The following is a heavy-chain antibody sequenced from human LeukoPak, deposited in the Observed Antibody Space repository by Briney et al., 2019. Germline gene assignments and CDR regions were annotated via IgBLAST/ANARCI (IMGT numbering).Heavy chain of an antibody. CDR3: ARVPQSSTSHSFDY. CDR1: GFPFSSYW. D-gene: IGHD2-2*01. Sequence: PGGSLRLSCAVSGFPFSSYWMDWVRQAPGKGPVWVSRINTDGTSTDYADSVKGRFSISRDNSKNSLYLQMNSLRAEDTSVYYCARVPQSSTSHSFDYWGQGTLVTVSS. V-gene: IGHV3-74*01. J-gene: IGHJ4*02. CDR2: INTDGTST.